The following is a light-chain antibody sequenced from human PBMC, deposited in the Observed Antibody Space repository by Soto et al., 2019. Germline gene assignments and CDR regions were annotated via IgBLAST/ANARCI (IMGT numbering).Light chain of an antibody. CDR3: QSYDSSLSALYV. CDR2: GNS. V-gene: IGLV1-40*01. CDR1: SSNIGAGYD. J-gene: IGLJ1*01. Sequence: QSVLTQPPSVSGAPGQMVTISCTGSSSNIGAGYDVHWYQQLPGTAPKPLIYGNSNRPSGVPDRFSGSKSGTSASLAITGLQAEDEADYYCQSYDSSLSALYVFGTGTKVTVL.